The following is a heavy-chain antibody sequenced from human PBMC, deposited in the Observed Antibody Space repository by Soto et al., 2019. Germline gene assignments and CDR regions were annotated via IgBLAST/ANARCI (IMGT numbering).Heavy chain of an antibody. CDR3: ARESALVFDS. Sequence: QVQLVESGGGLVKPGGSLRLSCAASGFTFSDYYMSWIRQAPGKGLEWLSYISISGGTIYYADSVRGRFSISRDNAKNSLYLQLSSLRAEDTAVYFCARESALVFDSWGQGTLVTVSS. V-gene: IGHV3-11*01. CDR2: ISISGGTI. D-gene: IGHD2-8*02. CDR1: GFTFSDYY. J-gene: IGHJ4*02.